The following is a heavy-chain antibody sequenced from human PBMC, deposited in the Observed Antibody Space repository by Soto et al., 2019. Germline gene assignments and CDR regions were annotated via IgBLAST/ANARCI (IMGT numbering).Heavy chain of an antibody. J-gene: IGHJ4*02. CDR1: GFTFSSYA. CDR3: GKEVDYDFGSGYYD. D-gene: IGHD3-3*01. Sequence: EVQLLESGGGLVQPGGSLRLSCAASGFTFSSYAMSWVRQAPGNGLEWVSAIRGSGGSTYYADSVKGRFTISRDNSKTTLYLKMNSLRAEDKAVYYCGKEVDYDFGSGYYDWGQGTLVTVSS. CDR2: IRGSGGST. V-gene: IGHV3-23*01.